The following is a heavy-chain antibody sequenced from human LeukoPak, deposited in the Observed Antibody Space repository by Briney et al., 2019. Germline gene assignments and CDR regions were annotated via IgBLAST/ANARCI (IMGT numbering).Heavy chain of an antibody. CDR2: IYYSGST. V-gene: IGHV4-59*08. Sequence: SETLSLTCTVSDGSISNYYWSWIRQPPGKGLEWIGYIYYSGSTNYNPSLKSRVTMSVDTSKNQFSLKLSSVTAADTAVYYCARNAAVATSRSWFDPWGQGTLVIVSS. CDR1: DGSISNYY. J-gene: IGHJ5*02. D-gene: IGHD6-19*01. CDR3: ARNAAVATSRSWFDP.